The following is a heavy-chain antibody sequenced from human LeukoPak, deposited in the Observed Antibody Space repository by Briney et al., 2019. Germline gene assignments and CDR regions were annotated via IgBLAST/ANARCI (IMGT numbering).Heavy chain of an antibody. D-gene: IGHD3-10*01. Sequence: GGSLRPSCAASGFTVSSNYMSWVRQAPGKGLEWVANIKQDGSEKYYVDSVKGRFTISRDNAKNSLYLQMNSLRAEDTAVYYCARGRGVAAYYFDYWGQGTLVTVSS. CDR2: IKQDGSEK. V-gene: IGHV3-7*01. J-gene: IGHJ4*02. CDR3: ARGRGVAAYYFDY. CDR1: GFTVSSNY.